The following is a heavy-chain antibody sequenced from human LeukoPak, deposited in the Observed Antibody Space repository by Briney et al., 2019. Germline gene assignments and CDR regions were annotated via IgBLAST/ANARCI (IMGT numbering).Heavy chain of an antibody. CDR2: ISASGGST. D-gene: IGHD3-22*01. CDR1: GFTFSSYA. J-gene: IGHJ4*02. CDR3: AKDESVYYYDSSGYYYAPFFDY. V-gene: IGHV3-23*01. Sequence: GGSLRLSCAASGFTFSSYAMSWVRQAPGKGLEWVSAISASGGSTYYADSVKGRFTISRDNSKNTLYLQMNSLRAEDTAVYYCAKDESVYYYDSSGYYYAPFFDYWGQGTLVTVSS.